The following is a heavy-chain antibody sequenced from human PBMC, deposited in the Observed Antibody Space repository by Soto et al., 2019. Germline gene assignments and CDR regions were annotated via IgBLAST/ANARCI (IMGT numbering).Heavy chain of an antibody. Sequence: SSSRCSSCRFKQPPGKGLEWIGYIYYSGSTNYNPSLKSRVTISVDTSKNQFSLKLSSVTAADTAVYYCARVAPGITMVRGVSWFDPWGQGTLVTVSS. CDR2: IYYSGST. CDR3: ARVAPGITMVRGVSWFDP. D-gene: IGHD3-10*01. CDR1: SSSRCS. J-gene: IGHJ5*02. V-gene: IGHV4-59*01.